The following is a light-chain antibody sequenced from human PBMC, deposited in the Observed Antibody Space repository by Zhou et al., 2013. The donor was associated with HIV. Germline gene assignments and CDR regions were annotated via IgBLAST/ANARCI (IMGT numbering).Light chain of an antibody. Sequence: DIQMSQSPSSLSASVGDRVTITCQASQDINKFLNWYQQKPGKAPKLLIYAASNMETGVPSRFSGSGSGTTFSLSISGLQPEDVATYYCQQYESLPRTFGQGPDWKSN. CDR1: QDINKF. CDR2: AAS. J-gene: IGKJ2*01. CDR3: QQYESLPRT. V-gene: IGKV1-33*01.